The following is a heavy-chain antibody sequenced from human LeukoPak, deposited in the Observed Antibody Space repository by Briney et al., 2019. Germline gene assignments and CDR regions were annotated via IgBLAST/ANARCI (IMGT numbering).Heavy chain of an antibody. D-gene: IGHD2-2*01. CDR1: GFTFDDYG. CDR3: TREARVVPAATVFDY. Sequence: GGSLRLSCAASGFTFDDYGMSWVRQAPGKGLEWVSGINWNGGSTGYADSVKGRFTISRDNAKDSLYLQMNSPRAEDTALYYCTREARVVPAATVFDYGGQGTLVTVSS. J-gene: IGHJ4*02. V-gene: IGHV3-20*04. CDR2: INWNGGST.